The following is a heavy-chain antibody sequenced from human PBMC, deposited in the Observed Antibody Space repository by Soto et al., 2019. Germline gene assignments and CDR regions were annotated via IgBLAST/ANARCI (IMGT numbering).Heavy chain of an antibody. CDR1: GFTFSYYG. D-gene: IGHD5-12*01. J-gene: IGHJ6*02. CDR2: ISYDGRNT. Sequence: QVQLVESGGGVVQPGRSLRLSCAXSGFTFSYYGMHWVRQAPGKGLEWVSFISYDGRNTDFADSVKGRFTVSRDDSKSTLYLQMNSLRADDTAVYYCSRALRSAYDPGYYGMDVWGQGTTVSVSS. CDR3: SRALRSAYDPGYYGMDV. V-gene: IGHV3-30*03.